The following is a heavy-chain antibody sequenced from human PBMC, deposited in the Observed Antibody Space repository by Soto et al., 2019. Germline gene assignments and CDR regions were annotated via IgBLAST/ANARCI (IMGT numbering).Heavy chain of an antibody. CDR3: ARVRDSSGYYACDI. CDR1: GFTFSTYA. J-gene: IGHJ3*02. D-gene: IGHD3-22*01. CDR2: ISYDGSNE. V-gene: IGHV3-30-3*01. Sequence: QVQLVESGGGVVQTGRSLRLSCAASGFTFSTYAMHWVRQAPGKGLEWVAVISYDGSNEYYADSVKGRFTISRDNSKNTLYLQMNSLRAEDTAVYYCARVRDSSGYYACDIWGQGTMVTVS.